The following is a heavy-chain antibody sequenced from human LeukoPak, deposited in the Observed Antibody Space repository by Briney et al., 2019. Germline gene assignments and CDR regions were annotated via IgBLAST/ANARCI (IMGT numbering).Heavy chain of an antibody. CDR3: ARVGYCSGGSCYGTEYFQH. D-gene: IGHD2-15*01. J-gene: IGHJ1*01. CDR2: INRDGSKN. Sequence: PGGSLRLSCAASEFTFGSYWMTWVRQAPGKGLEWVANINRDGSKNHFVDSVKGRFTISRDNTKNSLYLQMNSLRAEDTAVYYCARVGYCSGGSCYGTEYFQHWGQGTLVTVSS. CDR1: EFTFGSYW. V-gene: IGHV3-7*01.